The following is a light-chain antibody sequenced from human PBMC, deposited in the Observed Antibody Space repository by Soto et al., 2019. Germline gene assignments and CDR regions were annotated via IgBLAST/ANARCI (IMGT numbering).Light chain of an antibody. CDR3: QHYNRYSWA. J-gene: IGKJ1*01. V-gene: IGKV1-5*01. Sequence: DIQMTQSPSTLSASVGDRVTITCRASQSISSWLAWYQQKPGKAPKLLIYDASALPRGVPSRFSGSGSETEFTLTISSLQPDDSATYYCQHYNRYSWAFGQGTKVDIK. CDR2: DAS. CDR1: QSISSW.